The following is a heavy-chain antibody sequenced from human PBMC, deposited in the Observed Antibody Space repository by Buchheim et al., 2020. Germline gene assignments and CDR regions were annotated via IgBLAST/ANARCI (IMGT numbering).Heavy chain of an antibody. CDR3: AREKYCTNGVCYTSSWFDP. CDR1: GGSISSGGYY. Sequence: QVQLQESGPGLVKPSQTLSFTCTVSGGSISSGGYYWSWIRQHPGKGLEWIGYIYYSGSTYYNPSLKSRVTISVDTSKNQFPLKLSSVTAADTAVYYCAREKYCTNGVCYTSSWFDPWGQGTL. V-gene: IGHV4-31*03. J-gene: IGHJ5*02. D-gene: IGHD2-8*01. CDR2: IYYSGST.